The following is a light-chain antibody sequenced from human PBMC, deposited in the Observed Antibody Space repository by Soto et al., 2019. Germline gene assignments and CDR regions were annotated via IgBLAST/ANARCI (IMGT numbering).Light chain of an antibody. CDR3: SSYTTESNYV. Sequence: QSVLTQPASVSGSPGQSIAISCTGTSSDVGAYNCVFWYQQHPGKAPKLMIYDVNNRPSGVSDRFSGSKSGNTASLTISGLQAEDEADYYCSSYTTESNYVLGTGTKLTVL. CDR2: DVN. CDR1: SSDVGAYNC. J-gene: IGLJ1*01. V-gene: IGLV2-14*03.